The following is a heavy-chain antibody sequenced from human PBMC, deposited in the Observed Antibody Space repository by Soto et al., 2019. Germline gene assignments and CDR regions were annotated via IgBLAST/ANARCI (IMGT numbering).Heavy chain of an antibody. J-gene: IGHJ6*02. CDR2: IYYSGST. V-gene: IGHV4-59*01. D-gene: IGHD3-10*01. CDR1: GCFIHSYY. CDR3: ARTYGSGSYYPEIYYYYGMDV. Sequence: TSGALSLTCTVSGCFIHSYYLSWIRQPPWKGLEWIGYIYYSGSTNYNPSLKSRVTISVDTSKNQFSLKLSSVTAADTAVYYCARTYGSGSYYPEIYYYYGMDVWDQGTTVT.